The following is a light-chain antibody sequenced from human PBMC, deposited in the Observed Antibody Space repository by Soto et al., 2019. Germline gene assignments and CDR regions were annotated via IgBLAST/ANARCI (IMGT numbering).Light chain of an antibody. V-gene: IGKV3-15*01. Sequence: EIVMTQSPTNLSVSPGERVTLSCRASQSVGSRVAWYLQKPGQAPRLLISGASTRATGTPARFIGSGSGTDFTLTISSLQSEDFAIYHCQQYERWPPWTFGQGTKVDIK. CDR2: GAS. CDR3: QQYERWPPWT. J-gene: IGKJ1*01. CDR1: QSVGSR.